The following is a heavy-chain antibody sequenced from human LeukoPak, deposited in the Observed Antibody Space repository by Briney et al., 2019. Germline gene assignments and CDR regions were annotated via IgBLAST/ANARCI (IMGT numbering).Heavy chain of an antibody. J-gene: IGHJ4*02. Sequence: PSETLSFTCAVYGGSFSGYYWSWIRQPPGKGLEWIGEINHSGSTNYNPSLKSRVIISVDTSKNQLSLKVTSVTAADTAVYYCATVELATTYFDYWGQGTLVTVSS. D-gene: IGHD5-24*01. CDR3: ATVELATTYFDY. CDR2: INHSGST. CDR1: GGSFSGYY. V-gene: IGHV4-34*01.